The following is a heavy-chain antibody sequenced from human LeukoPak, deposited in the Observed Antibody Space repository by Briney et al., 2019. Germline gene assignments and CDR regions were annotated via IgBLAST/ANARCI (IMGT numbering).Heavy chain of an antibody. CDR3: AFLRFLEWSFDY. J-gene: IGHJ4*02. CDR2: IYYSGST. Sequence: PSGTLSLTCAVSGGSISSSSYYWGWIRQPPGKGLEWIGSIYYSGSTYYNPSLKSRVTISVDTSKNQFSLKLSSVTAADTAVYYCAFLRFLEWSFDYWGQGTLVTVSS. V-gene: IGHV4-39*01. D-gene: IGHD3-3*01. CDR1: GGSISSSSYY.